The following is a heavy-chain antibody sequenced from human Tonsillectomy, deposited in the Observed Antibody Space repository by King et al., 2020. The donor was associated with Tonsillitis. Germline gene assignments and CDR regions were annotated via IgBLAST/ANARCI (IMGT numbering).Heavy chain of an antibody. Sequence: VQLVESGGGVVQPGRSLRLSCAASGFTFSNYAMHWVRQAPGKGLEGVAVMSYDGSNKYYADSVKGRFTISRDNSMNTVYLQMNSLRAEDTAVFYCARGGFSEWWSSGPFDYWGQGTLVTVSS. CDR3: ARGGFSEWWSSGPFDY. D-gene: IGHD3-3*01. CDR1: GFTFSNYA. V-gene: IGHV3-30-3*01. J-gene: IGHJ4*02. CDR2: MSYDGSNK.